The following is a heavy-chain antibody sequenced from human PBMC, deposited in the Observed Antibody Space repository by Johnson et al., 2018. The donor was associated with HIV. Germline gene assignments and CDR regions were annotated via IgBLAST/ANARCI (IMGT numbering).Heavy chain of an antibody. Sequence: VQLVESGGGLVQPGVSLRLSCAASGFTFSSYWMSWVRQAPGKGLEWVANIKQDGSNKYYGDSVKGRFTISRDNSKNTLYLQMDSLRAEDTAVYYCARSMRVAFDVWGQGTMVTVSS. J-gene: IGHJ3*01. CDR2: IKQDGSNK. CDR1: GFTFSSYW. D-gene: IGHD3-10*01. V-gene: IGHV3-7*03. CDR3: ARSMRVAFDV.